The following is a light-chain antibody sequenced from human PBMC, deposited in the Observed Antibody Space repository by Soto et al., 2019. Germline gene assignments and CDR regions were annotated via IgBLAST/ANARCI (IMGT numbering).Light chain of an antibody. CDR2: GAS. CDR3: HHYGRTPT. Sequence: ESILTQSPGTLSLSPGERATLSCRATQSVSSRYLAWYQKKPGQVPRLLIYGASSRATGIPDRFSGSGSATDFTLTISRPEPEDFAVYFCHHYGRTPTFGQGTRLEIK. CDR1: QSVSSRY. V-gene: IGKV3-20*01. J-gene: IGKJ5*01.